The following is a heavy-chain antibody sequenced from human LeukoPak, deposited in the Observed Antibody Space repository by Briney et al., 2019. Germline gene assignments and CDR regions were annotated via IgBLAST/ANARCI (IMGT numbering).Heavy chain of an antibody. CDR2: IWYDGSSK. D-gene: IGHD3-22*01. V-gene: IGHV3-33*01. Sequence: GGSLRLSCAASGFILSSYGMHWVRQAPGKGLERVAVIWYDGSSKYYADSVKGRFTISRDNSKNTLYLQMNNLRAEDTAVYYCARDLGYDYVDYWGQGTLVTVSS. J-gene: IGHJ4*02. CDR3: ARDLGYDYVDY. CDR1: GFILSSYG.